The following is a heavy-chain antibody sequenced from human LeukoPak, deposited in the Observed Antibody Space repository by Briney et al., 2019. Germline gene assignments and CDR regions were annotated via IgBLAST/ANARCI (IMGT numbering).Heavy chain of an antibody. V-gene: IGHV3-15*01. CDR3: TTGDILTGPDAFDI. D-gene: IGHD3-9*01. CDR2: IKSKTDGGTT. CDR1: GFTFSNAW. Sequence: GGSLRLSCAASGFTFSNAWMSWVRQAPGKGLEWVGRIKSKTDGGTTDYAAPVKGRFTISRDDSKNTLYLQMNSLKTEDTAVYCCTTGDILTGPDAFDIWGQGTMVTVSS. J-gene: IGHJ3*02.